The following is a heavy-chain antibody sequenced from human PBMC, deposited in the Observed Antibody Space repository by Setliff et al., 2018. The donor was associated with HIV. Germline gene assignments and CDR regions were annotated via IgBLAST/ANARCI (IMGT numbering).Heavy chain of an antibody. D-gene: IGHD6-13*01. Sequence: PGGSLRLSCAASGFTLSSYAMHWVRQAPGKGLEWVAVISYDGTNKYYADSVKGRFTISRDSSKNTLYLQMNSLRAEDTAIYYCAKAIRPAAAGTWLGPFDYWGQGTLVTVSS. CDR3: AKAIRPAAAGTWLGPFDY. CDR2: ISYDGTNK. V-gene: IGHV3-30*04. CDR1: GFTLSSYA. J-gene: IGHJ4*02.